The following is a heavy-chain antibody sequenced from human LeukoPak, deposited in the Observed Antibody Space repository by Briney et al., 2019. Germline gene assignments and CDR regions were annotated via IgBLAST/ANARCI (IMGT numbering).Heavy chain of an antibody. CDR3: ARGTGDPMYYFDY. Sequence: PSQTLSLTCAVSGGSISSGGYSWSWIRQPPGKGLEWMGYIYHSGSTYYNPSLKSRVTISVDRSKNQFSLKLSSVTAADTAVYYCARGTGDPMYYFDYWGQGTLVTVSS. CDR2: IYHSGST. J-gene: IGHJ4*02. CDR1: GGSISSGGYS. V-gene: IGHV4-30-2*01. D-gene: IGHD7-27*01.